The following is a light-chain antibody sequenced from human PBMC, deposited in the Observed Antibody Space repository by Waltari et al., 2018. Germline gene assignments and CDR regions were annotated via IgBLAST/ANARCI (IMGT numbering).Light chain of an antibody. Sequence: DIQMTQSPSSLSASVGDRVTITCRASQRISSYLNWYQQKPGKAPKLLIYAASSLQSGVPSRFSGSGSGTDFTLTISSLQAEDVAVYYCHQYHVPPLTFGQGTRLEIK. V-gene: IGKV1-39*01. CDR3: HQYHVPPLT. J-gene: IGKJ5*01. CDR2: AAS. CDR1: QRISSY.